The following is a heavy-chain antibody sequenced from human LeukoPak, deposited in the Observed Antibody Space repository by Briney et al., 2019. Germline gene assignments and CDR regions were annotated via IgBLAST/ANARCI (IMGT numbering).Heavy chain of an antibody. D-gene: IGHD6-13*01. Sequence: SVKVSCKASGFTFTSSAVQWVRQARGQRLEWIGWIVVGSGNTNYAQKFQERVTFTRDMSTSKAYMELSSLRSEDTAVYYCPRRIAAAGTKGGAFDIWGQGTMVTVSS. J-gene: IGHJ3*02. CDR1: GFTFTSSA. CDR3: PRRIAAAGTKGGAFDI. V-gene: IGHV1-58*01. CDR2: IVVGSGNT.